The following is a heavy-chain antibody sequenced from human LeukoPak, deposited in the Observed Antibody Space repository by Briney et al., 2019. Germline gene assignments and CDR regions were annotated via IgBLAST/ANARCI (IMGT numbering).Heavy chain of an antibody. CDR3: VRPYYYDSSGYYFDY. D-gene: IGHD3-22*01. CDR1: GYSSASYW. J-gene: IGHJ4*02. CDR2: IYPGDSET. V-gene: IGHV5-51*01. Sequence: GESLKISCKGPGYSSASYWIGWVRQMPGKGLEWMGIIYPGDSETRYSPSFQGQVIISADKSISTAYLQWRSLKASDTAMFYSVRPYYYDSSGYYFDYWGQGTVVTVSS.